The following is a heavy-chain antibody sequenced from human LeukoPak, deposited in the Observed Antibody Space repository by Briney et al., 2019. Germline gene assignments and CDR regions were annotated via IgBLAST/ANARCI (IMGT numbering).Heavy chain of an antibody. J-gene: IGHJ4*02. Sequence: SETLSLTCTVSGGSITTHYWNWIRQPPGKGLEWFGYMFYSASPNYNPSLKSRVTISADTSKNQFSLKLSSVTAADTAVYYCARRGGYPDYYFDYWGQGTLATVSS. CDR2: MFYSASP. CDR3: ARRGGYPDYYFDY. V-gene: IGHV4-59*08. D-gene: IGHD3-22*01. CDR1: GGSITTHY.